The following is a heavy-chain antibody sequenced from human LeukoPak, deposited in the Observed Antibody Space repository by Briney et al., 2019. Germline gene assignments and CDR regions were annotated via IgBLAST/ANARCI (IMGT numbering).Heavy chain of an antibody. CDR3: AKEARGYHSSGSRWFQH. J-gene: IGHJ1*01. V-gene: IGHV3-9*01. CDR1: GFTFDDYA. CDR2: ISWNSGSI. D-gene: IGHD3-22*01. Sequence: PGGSLRLSCAASGFTFDDYAMHWVRQAPGKGLEWVSGISWNSGSIGYADSVKGRFTISRDNAKNSLYLQMNSLRAEDTALYYCAKEARGYHSSGSRWFQHWGQGTLVTVSS.